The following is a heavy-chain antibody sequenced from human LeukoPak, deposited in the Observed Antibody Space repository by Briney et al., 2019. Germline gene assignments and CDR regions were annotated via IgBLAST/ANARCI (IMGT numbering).Heavy chain of an antibody. Sequence: GGSLRLSCAASGFTFSSNSMNWVRQAPGKGLEWVSYISSGSSTIHYADSVKGRFTISRDSAKSSLFLQMNSLRAEDTAVYYCAGIPLSTTMVDYWGQGTLVTVSS. D-gene: IGHD5-18*01. CDR3: AGIPLSTTMVDY. V-gene: IGHV3-48*01. J-gene: IGHJ4*02. CDR2: ISSGSSTI. CDR1: GFTFSSNS.